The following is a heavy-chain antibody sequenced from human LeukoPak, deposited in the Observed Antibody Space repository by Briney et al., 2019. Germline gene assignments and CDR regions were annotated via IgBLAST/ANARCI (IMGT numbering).Heavy chain of an antibody. Sequence: SETLSLTCTVSGGSISSYYWSWIRQPPGKGLEWIGYIYYSGSTNYNPSLMSRVTISVDTSKNQFSLKLSSVTAADTAVYYCARDESSSWYIYWGQGTLITVSS. CDR2: IYYSGST. CDR1: GGSISSYY. D-gene: IGHD6-13*01. CDR3: ARDESSSWYIY. J-gene: IGHJ4*02. V-gene: IGHV4-59*01.